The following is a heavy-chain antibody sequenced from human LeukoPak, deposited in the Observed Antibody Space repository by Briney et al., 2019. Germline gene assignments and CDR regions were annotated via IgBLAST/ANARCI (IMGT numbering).Heavy chain of an antibody. Sequence: ASVRVSCKASGYTFTDYGINWVRQAPGQGPEWMGWISTLYGNKNFAQKFQGRVTMTSDTSTSTAYLELASLTSDDSAIYYCARARSRASTWYWDHWGQGTLVTVSS. CDR1: GYTFTDYG. J-gene: IGHJ4*02. V-gene: IGHV1-18*01. D-gene: IGHD2-8*02. CDR3: ARARSRASTWYWDH. CDR2: ISTLYGNK.